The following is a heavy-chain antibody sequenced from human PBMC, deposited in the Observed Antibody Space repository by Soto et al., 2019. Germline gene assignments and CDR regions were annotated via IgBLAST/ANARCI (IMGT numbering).Heavy chain of an antibody. J-gene: IGHJ3*02. D-gene: IGHD3-22*01. Sequence: QITLKESGPTLVKPTQTLTLTCTFSGFSLSTSGVGVGWIRQPPGKALEWLALIYWDDDKRYSPSLKSRLTITKDTSKNQVVLTMTNMDPVDTATYYSAHHHYDSSGYYFYAFDIWGQGTMVTVSS. V-gene: IGHV2-5*02. CDR2: IYWDDDK. CDR1: GFSLSTSGVG. CDR3: AHHHYDSSGYYFYAFDI.